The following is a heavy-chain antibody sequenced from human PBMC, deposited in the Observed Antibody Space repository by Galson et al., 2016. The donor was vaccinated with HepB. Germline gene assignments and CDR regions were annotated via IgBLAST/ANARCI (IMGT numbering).Heavy chain of an antibody. V-gene: IGHV1-18*01. J-gene: IGHJ4*02. CDR1: GYSFINYG. CDR3: AREGSISNGGCYNSSGPDY. D-gene: IGHD5-24*01. Sequence: SVKVSCKASGYSFINYGITWARQARGQGLEWMGWISTYNGNTIYAEKLQGRVTMTTDTSTSIAYMELRSLITDDTAVYYCAREGSISNGGCYNSSGPDYWGQGTLVTVSS. CDR2: ISTYNGNT.